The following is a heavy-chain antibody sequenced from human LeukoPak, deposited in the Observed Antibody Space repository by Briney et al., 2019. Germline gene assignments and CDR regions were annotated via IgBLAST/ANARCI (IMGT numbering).Heavy chain of an antibody. CDR2: IYYSGST. CDR1: GVSISSYY. CDR3: TSGTLSYYYMDV. V-gene: IGHV4-59*01. D-gene: IGHD1-14*01. Sequence: SETLSLTCTVSGVSISSYYWSWIRQPPGKGLEWIGYIYYSGSTNYNPSLKSRVTISVDTSKNQFSLKLSSVTAADTAVYYCTSGTLSYYYMDVWGKGTTVTVSS. J-gene: IGHJ6*03.